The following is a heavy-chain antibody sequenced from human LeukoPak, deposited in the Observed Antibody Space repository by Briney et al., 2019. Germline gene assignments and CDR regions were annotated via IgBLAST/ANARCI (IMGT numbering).Heavy chain of an antibody. Sequence: SETLSLTCTVSGGSISSYYWSWIRQSPGKGLEWIGEINHSGSTNYNPSLKSRVTISVDTSKNHFSLRLSYVTAADTAVYFCARGLEYQMLSDWFDPWGQGTLVTVSS. CDR3: ARGLEYQMLSDWFDP. V-gene: IGHV4-34*01. D-gene: IGHD2-2*01. J-gene: IGHJ5*02. CDR1: GGSISSYY. CDR2: INHSGST.